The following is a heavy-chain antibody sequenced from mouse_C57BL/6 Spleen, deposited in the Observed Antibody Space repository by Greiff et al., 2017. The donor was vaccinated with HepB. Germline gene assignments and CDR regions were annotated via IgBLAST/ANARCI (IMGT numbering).Heavy chain of an antibody. V-gene: IGHV1-50*01. Sequence: VQLQQSGAELVKPGASVKLSCKASGYTFTSYWMQWVKQRPGQGLEWIGEIDPSDSYTNYNQKFKGKATLTVDTSSSTAYMQLSSLTSEDSAVYYCARYSLRSFDYWGQGTTLTVSS. CDR2: IDPSDSYT. J-gene: IGHJ2*01. CDR1: GYTFTSYW. CDR3: ARYSLRSFDY. D-gene: IGHD1-1*01.